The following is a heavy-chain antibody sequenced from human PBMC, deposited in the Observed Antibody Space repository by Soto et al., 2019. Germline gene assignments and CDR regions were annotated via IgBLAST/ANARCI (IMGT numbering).Heavy chain of an antibody. D-gene: IGHD3-10*01. CDR1: GFSLSTSGVG. Sequence: QITLKESGHTLVKPTQTLTLTCTFSGFSLSTSGVGVGWIRQPQGKALEWLALIYWDDDKRPSPSLKSRLTISKDIHRXQVVLTMTNMDPVDTATSYCAHSTYSGSGSRILDYWGQGTLVTVSS. J-gene: IGHJ4*02. CDR2: IYWDDDK. CDR3: AHSTYSGSGSRILDY. V-gene: IGHV2-5*02.